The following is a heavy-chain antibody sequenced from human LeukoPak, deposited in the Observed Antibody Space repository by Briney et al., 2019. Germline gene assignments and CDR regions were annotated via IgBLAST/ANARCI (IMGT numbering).Heavy chain of an antibody. Sequence: GGSLRLSCVASGFTFSSYAMSWVRQAPGKGLEWVSAISGVGVNTYYADSVKGRFTISRDNAKNSLFLQMNSLRAEDTAVYYCARGEQDMATMSIDYWGQGTLVTVSS. CDR3: ARGEQDMATMSIDY. V-gene: IGHV3-23*01. CDR1: GFTFSSYA. CDR2: ISGVGVNT. D-gene: IGHD5-24*01. J-gene: IGHJ4*02.